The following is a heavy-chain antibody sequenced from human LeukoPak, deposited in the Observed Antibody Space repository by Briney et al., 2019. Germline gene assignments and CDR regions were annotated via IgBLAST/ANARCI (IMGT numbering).Heavy chain of an antibody. D-gene: IGHD6-13*01. CDR1: GFTFSSDG. J-gene: IGHJ4*02. CDR3: AKDRSRSWSIDY. CDR2: ISYDGSKK. V-gene: IGHV3-30*18. Sequence: GRSLRLSCAASGFTFSSDGMHWVRQAPGKGLEWVAVISYDGSKKYYADSVKGRFTISRDNSKNTLYMQMNSLRVEDTAVYYCAKDRSRSWSIDYWSQGTLVTVSS.